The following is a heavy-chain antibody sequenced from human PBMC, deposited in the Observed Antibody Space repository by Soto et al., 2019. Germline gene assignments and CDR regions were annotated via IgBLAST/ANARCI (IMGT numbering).Heavy chain of an antibody. D-gene: IGHD2-2*01. V-gene: IGHV1-69*13. J-gene: IGHJ6*02. CDR2: IIPISGTA. CDR3: ARADCSSTSCEVYYCGMDV. CDR1: GGTFSSYA. Sequence: SVKVSCKASGGTFSSYAISWVRQAPGQGLEWMGGIIPISGTANYAQKFQGRVTITADESTSTAYMELSSLRSEDTAVYYCARADCSSTSCEVYYCGMDVWGQGTTVTVSS.